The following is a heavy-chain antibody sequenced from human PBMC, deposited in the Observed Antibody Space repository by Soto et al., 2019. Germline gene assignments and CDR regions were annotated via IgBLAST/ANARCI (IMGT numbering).Heavy chain of an antibody. CDR1: GFTFGTYI. Sequence: EVQLLESGGGLVQPGGSQRLSCAASGFTFGTYIMTWVRQAPGKGLERVSAISGNGKNTYYADSVKGRFTISRDNSKNTLYLQMNSLRGDDTAVYYCAKVAPLWDPVATAVSYYFEYWGQGTLVTVSS. V-gene: IGHV3-23*01. J-gene: IGHJ4*02. CDR3: AKVAPLWDPVATAVSYYFEY. D-gene: IGHD2-15*01. CDR2: ISGNGKNT.